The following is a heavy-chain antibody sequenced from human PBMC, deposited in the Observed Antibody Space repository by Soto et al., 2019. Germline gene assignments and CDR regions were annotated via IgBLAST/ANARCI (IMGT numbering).Heavy chain of an antibody. CDR1: GYPYNTFW. Sequence: LGQSLKISCPGFGYPYNTFWISWVRQMAGKGLEWMGRIDPGDFSDSYANYSPSFQRHVTVSVDKSTNTAYRQWGSVKASDTAIYYCARLYCATTTCDSWFDPWGQGTLVTVSS. J-gene: IGHJ5*02. CDR2: IDPGDFSDSYA. CDR3: ARLYCATTTCDSWFDP. V-gene: IGHV5-10-1*01. D-gene: IGHD2-2*01.